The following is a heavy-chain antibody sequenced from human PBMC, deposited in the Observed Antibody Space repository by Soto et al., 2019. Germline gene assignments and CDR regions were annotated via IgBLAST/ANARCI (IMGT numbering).Heavy chain of an antibody. Sequence: EVQLVESGGELVQPGGSLRVSCTASGFTFSNYEMNWVRQAPGKGLEWVSYISSSSSGIYYTDSVKGRFTVSRDNAKNSLYLQMNSLRAEDTAVYYCARRRYFDFWGRGTLVTVSS. J-gene: IGHJ2*01. CDR1: GFTFSNYE. CDR2: ISSSSSGI. V-gene: IGHV3-48*03. CDR3: ARRRYFDF.